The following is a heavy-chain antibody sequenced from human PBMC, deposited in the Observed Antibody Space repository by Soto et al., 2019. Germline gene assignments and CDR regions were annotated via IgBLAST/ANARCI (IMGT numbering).Heavy chain of an antibody. J-gene: IGHJ4*02. V-gene: IGHV3-30*18. D-gene: IGHD6-13*01. CDR1: GFTFSSYG. CDR2: ISYDGSNK. Sequence: QVQLVESGGGVVQPGRSLRLSCAASGFTFSSYGMHWVRQAPGKGLEWVAVISYDGSNKYYADSVKGRFTISRDNSKNTLYLQMNSLRAEDTAVYYCAKARKGIAAAGSQWGQGTLVTVSS. CDR3: AKARKGIAAAGSQ.